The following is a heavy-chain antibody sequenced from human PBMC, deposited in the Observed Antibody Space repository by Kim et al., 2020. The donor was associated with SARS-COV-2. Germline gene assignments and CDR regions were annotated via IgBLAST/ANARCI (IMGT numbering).Heavy chain of an antibody. Sequence: SRVTISVDTSKNQFPLKLSSVTAADTAVYYCARGRYYGSGKKVYYYYMDVWGKGTTVTVSS. V-gene: IGHV4-34*01. J-gene: IGHJ6*03. D-gene: IGHD3-10*01. CDR3: ARGRYYGSGKKVYYYYMDV.